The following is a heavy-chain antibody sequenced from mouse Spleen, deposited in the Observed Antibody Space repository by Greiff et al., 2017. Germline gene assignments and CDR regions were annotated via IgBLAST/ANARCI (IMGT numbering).Heavy chain of an antibody. D-gene: IGHD4-1*01. Sequence: EVKLVESGGGLVKPGGSLKLSCAASGFTFSSYAMSWVRQTPEKRLEWVATISSGGSYTYYPDSVKGRFTISRDNAKNTLYLQMSSLRSEDTAMYYCARQKIGTGTGYWYFDVWGAGTTVTVSS. CDR3: ARQKIGTGTGYWYFDV. CDR2: ISSGGSYT. V-gene: IGHV5-9-3*01. J-gene: IGHJ1*01. CDR1: GFTFSSYA.